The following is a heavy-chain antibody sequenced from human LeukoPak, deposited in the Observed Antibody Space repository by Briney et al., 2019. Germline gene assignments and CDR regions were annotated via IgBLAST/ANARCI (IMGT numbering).Heavy chain of an antibody. J-gene: IGHJ4*02. Sequence: PSETLSLTCTVSGGSISSTSYYWGWIRQPPGKGLEWIGSIYYSGSTYYNPSLKSRVTISVVTSKNQFSLKLSSVTAADTAVYYCARDLKYYDILSGYRPELKVDYWGQGTLVTVSS. D-gene: IGHD3-9*01. CDR2: IYYSGST. V-gene: IGHV4-39*07. CDR1: GGSISSTSYY. CDR3: ARDLKYYDILSGYRPELKVDY.